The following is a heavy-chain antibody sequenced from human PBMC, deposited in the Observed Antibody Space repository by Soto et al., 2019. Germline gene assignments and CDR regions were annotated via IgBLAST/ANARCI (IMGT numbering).Heavy chain of an antibody. J-gene: IGHJ6*02. V-gene: IGHV3-30-3*01. Sequence: QVQLVESGGGVVQPGRSLRLSCAASGFTFSSYAMHWVRQAPGKGLEWVAVISYDGSNKYYADSVKGRFTISRDNSKNTLYLQMTSLRAEDTAVYYCARDRGRRYYYYGMDVWGQGTTVTVSS. CDR2: ISYDGSNK. D-gene: IGHD3-16*01. CDR1: GFTFSSYA. CDR3: ARDRGRRYYYYGMDV.